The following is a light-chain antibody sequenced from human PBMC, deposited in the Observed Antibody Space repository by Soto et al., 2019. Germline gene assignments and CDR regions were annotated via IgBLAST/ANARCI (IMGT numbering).Light chain of an antibody. CDR3: CSYAGISTVV. J-gene: IGLJ3*02. CDR1: GRDIGAYNY. V-gene: IGLV2-14*01. CDR2: GDK. Sequence: QSALTQPASVSGSPGQSITISCTGSGRDIGAYNYVSWYQQHPGKAPKLIIYGDKNRPSGVSNRFSGSKSGNAASLTISGLQEEDEADYYCCSYAGISTVVFGGGTKLTVL.